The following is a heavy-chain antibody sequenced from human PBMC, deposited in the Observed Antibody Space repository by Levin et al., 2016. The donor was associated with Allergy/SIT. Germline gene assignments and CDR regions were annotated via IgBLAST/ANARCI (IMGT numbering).Heavy chain of an antibody. V-gene: IGHV2-70*11. Sequence: WIRQPPGKALEWLARIDWDDDKYYSTSLKTRLTISKDTSKNQVVLTMTNMDPVDTATYYCARIHLDNRGSGSYFAYWGQGNPGHRLL. CDR2: IDWDDDK. CDR3: ARIHLDNRGSGSYFAY. D-gene: IGHD3-10*01. J-gene: IGHJ4*02.